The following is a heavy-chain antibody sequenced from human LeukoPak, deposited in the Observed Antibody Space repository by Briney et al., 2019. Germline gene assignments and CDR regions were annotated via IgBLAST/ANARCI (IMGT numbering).Heavy chain of an antibody. CDR2: INPNSGGT. Sequence: ASVKVSCKASGYTFTGYYMHWVRQAPGQGLEWMGWINPNSGGTNYAQKFQGRVTMTRDTSISTAYMELSRLRSEDTAVYYCARGPPEGDYYDSSGYYWYYFDYWGQGTLVTVSS. CDR3: ARGPPEGDYYDSSGYYWYYFDY. V-gene: IGHV1-2*02. J-gene: IGHJ4*02. D-gene: IGHD3-22*01. CDR1: GYTFTGYY.